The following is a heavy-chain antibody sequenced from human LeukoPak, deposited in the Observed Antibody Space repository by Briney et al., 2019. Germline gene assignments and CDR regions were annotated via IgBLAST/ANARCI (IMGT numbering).Heavy chain of an antibody. D-gene: IGHD1-14*01. CDR3: ARAKRYTHIGY. Sequence: PSQTLSLTCTVSGGSISSGSYYWSWIRQPPGKGLEWIGEINHSGSTNYNPSLKSRVTISVDTSKNQFSLKLSSVTAADTAVYYCARAKRYTHIGYWGQGTLVTVSS. CDR2: INHSGST. CDR1: GGSISSGSYY. V-gene: IGHV4-39*07. J-gene: IGHJ4*02.